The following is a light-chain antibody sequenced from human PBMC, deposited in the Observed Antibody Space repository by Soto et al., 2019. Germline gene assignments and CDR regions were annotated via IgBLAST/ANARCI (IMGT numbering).Light chain of an antibody. CDR2: DAS. Sequence: DIPMTQSPSTLSASAGDRVTITCRASQSISSWLAWYQQKPGKAPKLLIYDASSLESGVPSRFSGSGSGTEFTLTISSLQPDDFATYYCQQYNSYSFGQGTKVEIK. CDR3: QQYNSYS. CDR1: QSISSW. J-gene: IGKJ1*01. V-gene: IGKV1-5*01.